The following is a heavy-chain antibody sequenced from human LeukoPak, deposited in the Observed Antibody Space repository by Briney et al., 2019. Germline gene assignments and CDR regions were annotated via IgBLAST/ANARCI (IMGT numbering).Heavy chain of an antibody. V-gene: IGHV3-21*01. CDR3: ARDLAYGDCADY. J-gene: IGHJ4*02. Sequence: ETLSLTCAVSGGSISSSNWWSWVRQPPGKGLEWVSSISSSSSYIYYADSVKGRFTISRDNAKNSLYLQMNSLRAEDTAVYYCARDLAYGDCADYWGQGTLVTVSS. D-gene: IGHD4-17*01. CDR1: GGSISSSN. CDR2: ISSSSSYI.